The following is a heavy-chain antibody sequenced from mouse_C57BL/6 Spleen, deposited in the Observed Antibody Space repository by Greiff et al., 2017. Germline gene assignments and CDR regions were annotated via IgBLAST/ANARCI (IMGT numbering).Heavy chain of an antibody. V-gene: IGHV3-6*01. J-gene: IGHJ3*01. CDR2: ISYDGSN. CDR1: GSSITSGYY. Sequence: DVQLVESGPGLVKPSQSLSLTCSVTGSSITSGYYWNWIRQFPGNKLEWMGYISYDGSNNYNPSLKNRISITRDTSKNQFFLKLNSVTTEDTATYYCARSYGSSYVEAWFAYWGQGTLVTVSA. CDR3: ARSYGSSYVEAWFAY. D-gene: IGHD1-1*01.